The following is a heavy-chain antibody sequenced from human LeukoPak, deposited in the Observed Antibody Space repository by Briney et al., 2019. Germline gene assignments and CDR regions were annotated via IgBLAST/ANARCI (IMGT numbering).Heavy chain of an antibody. D-gene: IGHD2-2*01. CDR1: GFTFSSYS. CDR3: ARAPLHLAMYHYFDY. J-gene: IGHJ4*02. CDR2: ISSSSSYI. V-gene: IGHV3-21*01. Sequence: NPGGSLRLSCVVSGFTFSSYSVNWVRQSLGKGLEWVSYISSSSSYIHYADSVKGRFTISRDNAKKSLYLQMNSLRAEDTAVYYCARAPLHLAMYHYFDYWGQGTLVTVSS.